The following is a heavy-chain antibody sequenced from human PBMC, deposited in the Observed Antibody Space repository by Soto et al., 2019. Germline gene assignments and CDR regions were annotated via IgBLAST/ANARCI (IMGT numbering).Heavy chain of an antibody. J-gene: IGHJ4*02. D-gene: IGHD3-3*02. CDR1: GGSISSGGYY. Sequence: SETLSLTCTVSGGSISSGGYYWSWIRQHPGKGLEWIGYIYYSGSTYYNPSLKSRVTISVDTSKNQFSLKLSSVTAADTAVYYCARDNRFRSSGHLWDYWGQGTLVTVSS. CDR3: ARDNRFRSSGHLWDY. CDR2: IYYSGST. V-gene: IGHV4-31*03.